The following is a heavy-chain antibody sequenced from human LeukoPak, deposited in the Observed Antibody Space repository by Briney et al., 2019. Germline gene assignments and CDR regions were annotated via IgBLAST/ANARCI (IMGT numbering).Heavy chain of an antibody. CDR1: GDSVSIYY. Sequence: SETLSLTCTVSGDSVSIYYWSWIRQPPGKGLEWIGYIYYRGNTNYNPSLKSRVTMAVDTSKNQFSLKVSSVTAADTAVYYCARDSGSYPHWFAPWGQGTLVTVSS. V-gene: IGHV4-59*02. D-gene: IGHD1-26*01. J-gene: IGHJ5*02. CDR2: IYYRGNT. CDR3: ARDSGSYPHWFAP.